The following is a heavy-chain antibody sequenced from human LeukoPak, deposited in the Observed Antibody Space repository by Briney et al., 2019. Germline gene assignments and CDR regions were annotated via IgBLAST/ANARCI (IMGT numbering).Heavy chain of an antibody. D-gene: IGHD1-1*01. CDR2: IKQDGSEK. Sequence: GGSLRLSCAASGFTFSSYWMSWVRQAPGKGLEWVANIKQDGSEKYYVDSVKGRFTVSRDNAKNSLYLQMYSLRAEDTAVYYCARVRTTGTYYDYWGQGTLVTVSS. CDR1: GFTFSSYW. V-gene: IGHV3-7*01. CDR3: ARVRTTGTYYDY. J-gene: IGHJ4*02.